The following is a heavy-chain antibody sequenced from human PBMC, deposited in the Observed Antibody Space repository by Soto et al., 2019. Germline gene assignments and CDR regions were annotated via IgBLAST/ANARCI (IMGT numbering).Heavy chain of an antibody. CDR1: GGTFSTYA. D-gene: IGHD1-26*01. V-gene: IGHV1-69*01. J-gene: IGHJ6*02. CDR3: ARVRVVGATRLYYHYGLDV. Sequence: QVQLVQSGAEVKKPGSSVKVSCKASGGTFSTYAISWVRQAPGQGLEGMGGVIPIFGTSTYAQNFQGRVTITADESTSTAYMELSRLRSEDTAVYYCARVRVVGATRLYYHYGLDVWGQGTTVTVSS. CDR2: VIPIFGTS.